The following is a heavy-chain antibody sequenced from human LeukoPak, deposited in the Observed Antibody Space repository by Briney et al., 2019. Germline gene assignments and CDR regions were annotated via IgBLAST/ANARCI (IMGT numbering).Heavy chain of an antibody. CDR1: GFTFSSYA. D-gene: IGHD3-9*01. J-gene: IGHJ4*02. V-gene: IGHV3-23*01. CDR2: ISVSGNT. CDR3: AMNLDILTGYSPPFDY. Sequence: PGGSLRLSCAASGFTFSSYAMSWVRQAPGKGLEWVSAISVSGNTYHADSVKGRFTISRDSSKNTLYLQMNRLRAEDAAVYYCAMNLDILTGYSPPFDYWGQGTLVTVSS.